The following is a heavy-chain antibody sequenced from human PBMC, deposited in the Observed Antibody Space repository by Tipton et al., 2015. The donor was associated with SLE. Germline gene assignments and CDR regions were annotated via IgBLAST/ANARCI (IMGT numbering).Heavy chain of an antibody. CDR3: AACDYGSGSPPFDY. J-gene: IGHJ4*02. CDR2: ISAYNGNT. V-gene: IGHV1-18*01. CDR1: GYTFTSYG. D-gene: IGHD3-10*01. Sequence: QLVQSGAEVKKPGASVKVSCKASGYTFTSYGISWVRQASGQGLEWMGWISAYNGNTNYAQKLQGRVTMTTDTSTSTAYMELRSLRSDDTAVYYCAACDYGSGSPPFDYWGQGTLVTVSS.